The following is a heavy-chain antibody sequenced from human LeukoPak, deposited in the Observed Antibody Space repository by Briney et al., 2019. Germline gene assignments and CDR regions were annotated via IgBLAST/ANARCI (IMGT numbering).Heavy chain of an antibody. V-gene: IGHV1-69*13. Sequence: ASVKVSCKASGGTFSSYAISWVRQAPGQGLEWMGGIIPIFGTANYAQKFQGRVTITADESTSTAYMELSSLRSEDTAVYYCASRHCSGGSCYSPHYYYYGMDVWGQGTTVTVSS. CDR3: ASRHCSGGSCYSPHYYYYGMDV. CDR1: GGTFSSYA. J-gene: IGHJ6*02. CDR2: IIPIFGTA. D-gene: IGHD2-15*01.